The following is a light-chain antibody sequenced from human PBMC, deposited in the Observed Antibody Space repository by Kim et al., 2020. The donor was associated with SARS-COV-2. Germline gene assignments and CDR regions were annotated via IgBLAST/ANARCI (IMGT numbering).Light chain of an antibody. V-gene: IGLV3-19*01. CDR2: GKN. CDR1: RLRTYY. CDR3: NSRDNNDNVL. Sequence: SSELTQDPAVSVALGQTVRITCQGDRLRTYYTTWFQQKPGQAPIVVFYGKNNRPSGIPDRFSGSSSGNTASLTITATQAGDEADYYCNSRDNNDNVLFGGGTQLTVL. J-gene: IGLJ2*01.